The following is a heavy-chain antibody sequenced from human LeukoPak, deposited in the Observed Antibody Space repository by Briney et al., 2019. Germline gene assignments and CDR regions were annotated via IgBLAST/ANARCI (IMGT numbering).Heavy chain of an antibody. CDR3: ARDWDSSGWYVLPEFGY. D-gene: IGHD6-19*01. CDR1: GYTFTSYG. Sequence: GASVKVSCKASGYTFTSYGISWVRQAPGQGLEWMGWINPNSGGTNYAQKFQGRATMTRDTSISTAYMELSRLRSDDTAVYYCARDWDSSGWYVLPEFGYWGQGTLVTVSS. CDR2: INPNSGGT. J-gene: IGHJ4*02. V-gene: IGHV1-2*02.